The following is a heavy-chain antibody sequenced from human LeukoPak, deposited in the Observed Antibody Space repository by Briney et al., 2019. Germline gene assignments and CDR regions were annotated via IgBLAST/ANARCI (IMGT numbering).Heavy chain of an antibody. V-gene: IGHV4-4*07. D-gene: IGHD6-25*01. CDR2: IYSSGST. J-gene: IGHJ6*03. Sequence: SETLSLTCTVSGGSISSYYWSWIRQPAGKGLEWIGRIYSSGSTNYNPSLKSRVTMSLDTSKNQFSLKLTSVTAADTAVYYCARVNLAAYYMDVWGKGTTVTVSS. CDR3: ARVNLAAYYMDV. CDR1: GGSISSYY.